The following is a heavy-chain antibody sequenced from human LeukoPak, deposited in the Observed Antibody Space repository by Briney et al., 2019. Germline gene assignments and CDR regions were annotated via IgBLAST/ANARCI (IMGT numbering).Heavy chain of an antibody. D-gene: IGHD3-9*01. J-gene: IGHJ4*02. CDR3: ARGQGYDILTLPLSY. CDR1: GYTFTSYD. Sequence: ASVKVSCKASGYTFTSYDINWVRQATGQGLEWMGWMNPNSGNTGYAQKFQGRVTMTRNTSISTAYMELSSLRSEDTVVYYCARGQGYDILTLPLSYWGQGTLVTVSS. V-gene: IGHV1-8*01. CDR2: MNPNSGNT.